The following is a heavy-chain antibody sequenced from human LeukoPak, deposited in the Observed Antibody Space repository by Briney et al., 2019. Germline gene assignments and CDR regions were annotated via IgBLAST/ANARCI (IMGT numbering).Heavy chain of an antibody. CDR3: ARHYYDSSGADAFDI. CDR2: IYYRGST. J-gene: IGHJ3*02. V-gene: IGHV4-59*01. CDR1: GGSISNYY. D-gene: IGHD3-22*01. Sequence: SETLSLTCTVSGGSISNYYWTWMRQPPGKRVEWIGYIYYRGSTNYNSSLKSRVTISVDTSKNQFSLKLSSVTAADTAVYYCARHYYDSSGADAFDIWGQGTMVTVSS.